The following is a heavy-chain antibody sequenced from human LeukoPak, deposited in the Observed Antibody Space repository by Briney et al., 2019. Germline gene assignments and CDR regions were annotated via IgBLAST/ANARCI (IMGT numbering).Heavy chain of an antibody. CDR1: GGSFSGYH. Sequence: SETLSLTCAVYGGSFSGYHWSWIRQPPGKGLEWIGEINHSGSTNYNPSLKSRVTISVDTSKNQFSLKLSSVTAADTAVYYCARGSGSYSLYYFDYWGQGTLVTVSS. CDR2: INHSGST. CDR3: ARGSGSYSLYYFDY. D-gene: IGHD1-26*01. V-gene: IGHV4-34*01. J-gene: IGHJ4*02.